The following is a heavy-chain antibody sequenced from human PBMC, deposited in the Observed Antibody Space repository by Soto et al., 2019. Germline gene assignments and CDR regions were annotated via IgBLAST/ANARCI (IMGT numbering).Heavy chain of an antibody. Sequence: EVQLVESGGGLVQPGGSLRLSYAASGFTFTNYWMHWVRQAPGKGLQWVARVDGEGSGTSYADSVKGRFTISRDNAKNTLSLQMNSLRADDTAVYYCGSVFEHWGWGTLVTVSS. V-gene: IGHV3-74*01. J-gene: IGHJ4*02. D-gene: IGHD1-26*01. CDR2: VDGEGSGT. CDR3: GSVFEH. CDR1: GFTFTNYW.